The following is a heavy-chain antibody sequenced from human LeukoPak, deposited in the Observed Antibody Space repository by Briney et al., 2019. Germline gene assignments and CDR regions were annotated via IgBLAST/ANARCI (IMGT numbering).Heavy chain of an antibody. CDR3: AKGSYYDSSGSFYFDY. J-gene: IGHJ4*02. D-gene: IGHD3-22*01. V-gene: IGHV3-23*01. CDR1: GFTFSRYA. Sequence: GGSLRLSCAVSGFTFSRYAMSWVRQAPGKGLEWVSGISGSGDNTYYADSVEGRFTISRDNSKNTLYVQMNSLGSEDTAAYYCAKGSYYDSSGSFYFDYWGQGTLVTVSS. CDR2: ISGSGDNT.